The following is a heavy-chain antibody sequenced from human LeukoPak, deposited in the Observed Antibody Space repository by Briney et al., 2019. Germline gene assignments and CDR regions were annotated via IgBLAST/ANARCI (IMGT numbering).Heavy chain of an antibody. CDR3: ARERIVVVPAAIAVEYYYYGMDV. Sequence: SVKVSCKASGGTFSSYAVSWVRQAPGQGLEWMGGIIPIFGTANYAQKFQGRVTMTRDTSTSTVYMELSSLRSEDTAVYYCARERIVVVPAAIAVEYYYYGMDVWGQGTTVTVSS. CDR1: GGTFSSYA. V-gene: IGHV1-69*05. J-gene: IGHJ6*02. D-gene: IGHD2-2*01. CDR2: IIPIFGTA.